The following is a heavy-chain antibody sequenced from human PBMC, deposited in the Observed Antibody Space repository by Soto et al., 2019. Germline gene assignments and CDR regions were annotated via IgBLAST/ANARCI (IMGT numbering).Heavy chain of an antibody. D-gene: IGHD2-2*01. Sequence: GGSLRLSCAASGFTFSSYSMNWVRQAPGKGLEWVSSISSSSNYIYYADSVKGRFTISRDNAKNSLYLQMTSLRAGDTAVYYCARDRGWGVVVVPTATPDAFDIWGQGTMVTVSS. CDR3: ARDRGWGVVVVPTATPDAFDI. J-gene: IGHJ3*02. CDR1: GFTFSSYS. V-gene: IGHV3-21*01. CDR2: ISSSSNYI.